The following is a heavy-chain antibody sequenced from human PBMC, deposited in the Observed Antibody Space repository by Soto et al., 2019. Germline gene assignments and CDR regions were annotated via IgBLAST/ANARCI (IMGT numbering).Heavy chain of an antibody. CDR2: INAGNGNT. CDR3: ARLRDDILTGYHLWIDY. J-gene: IGHJ4*02. V-gene: IGHV1-3*01. Sequence: GASVKVSCKASGYTFTSYAMHWVRQAPGQRLEWMGWINAGNGNTKYSQKFQGRVTITRDTSTSTAYLQWSSLKASDTAMYYCARLRDDILTGYHLWIDYWGQGTLVTVSS. D-gene: IGHD3-9*01. CDR1: GYTFTSYA.